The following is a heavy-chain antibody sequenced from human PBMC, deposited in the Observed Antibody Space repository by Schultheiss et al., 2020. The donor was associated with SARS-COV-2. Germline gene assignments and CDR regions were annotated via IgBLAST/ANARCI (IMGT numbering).Heavy chain of an antibody. CDR2: INPYGGRA. Sequence: ASVKVSCKASEFLLGTFHIHWVRQAPGLGLQWMGIINPYGGRADYAQKFQDRVTMTSDTSRNTVSMELRSLKSDDMAVYYCARAGYGRGRDFYGLDVWGQGTAVTVSS. J-gene: IGHJ6*02. D-gene: IGHD1-1*01. V-gene: IGHV1-46*01. CDR3: ARAGYGRGRDFYGLDV. CDR1: EFLLGTFH.